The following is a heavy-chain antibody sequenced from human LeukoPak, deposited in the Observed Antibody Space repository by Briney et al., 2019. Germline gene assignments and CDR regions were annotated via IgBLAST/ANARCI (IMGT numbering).Heavy chain of an antibody. CDR3: AKDWSYGSYSPGY. Sequence: GGSLRLSCAASGFTFGSYGMHWVRQAPGKGLEWVAVISYDGSNKYYADSVKGRFTISRDNSKNTLYLQMNSLRAEDTAAYYCAKDWSYGSYSPGYWGQGTLVTVSS. V-gene: IGHV3-30*18. D-gene: IGHD5-18*01. CDR1: GFTFGSYG. CDR2: ISYDGSNK. J-gene: IGHJ4*02.